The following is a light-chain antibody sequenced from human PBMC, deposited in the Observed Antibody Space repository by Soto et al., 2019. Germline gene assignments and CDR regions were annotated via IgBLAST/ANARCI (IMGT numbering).Light chain of an antibody. CDR3: QQRSNSPPGLT. V-gene: IGKV3-11*01. Sequence: EIVLTQSPATLYLSPGQRATLSCRASQSVSSYLAWYQQKPGQAPRLLIYDASNRATGIPARFSGSGSGTDFTRAISTLKPEDFAVCYCQQRSNSPPGLTFGGGTKVEIK. J-gene: IGKJ4*01. CDR1: QSVSSY. CDR2: DAS.